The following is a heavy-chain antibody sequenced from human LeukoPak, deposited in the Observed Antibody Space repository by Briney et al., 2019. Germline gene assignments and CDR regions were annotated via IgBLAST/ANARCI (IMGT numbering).Heavy chain of an antibody. V-gene: IGHV1-69*04. CDR1: RGTLSSYA. CDR3: ARDPSTPLPSAFDY. CDR2: IIPILGIA. J-gene: IGHJ4*02. Sequence: SVKVSCKASRGTLSSYAISWVRQAPGQGLEWMGRIIPILGIANYAQKFQGRVTITADKSTSTAYMELSSLRSEDTAVYYCARDPSTPLPSAFDYWGQGTLVTVSS. D-gene: IGHD6-19*01.